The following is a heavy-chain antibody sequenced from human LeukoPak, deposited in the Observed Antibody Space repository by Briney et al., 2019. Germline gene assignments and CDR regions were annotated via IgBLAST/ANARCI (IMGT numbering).Heavy chain of an antibody. V-gene: IGHV3-30*04. J-gene: IGHJ6*02. CDR3: ARGGTEIYYYHYGMDD. Sequence: PGRSLRLSCAASGLTFNRYAMHWVRQAPGKGLEWVAVISYDGSNKYYAGSVKGRFTISRDNSKNTLYLQMNSLRVEDTAVYFCARGGTEIYYYHYGMDDWGQGTTVTVSS. D-gene: IGHD5-12*01. CDR2: ISYDGSNK. CDR1: GLTFNRYA.